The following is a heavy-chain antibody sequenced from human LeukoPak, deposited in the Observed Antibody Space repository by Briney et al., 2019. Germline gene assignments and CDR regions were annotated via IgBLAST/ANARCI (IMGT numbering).Heavy chain of an antibody. CDR1: GFTFSSYS. CDR2: ISSSSSTI. CDR3: TTGNRTVTTRY. Sequence: PGGSLSLSCAASGFTFSSYSMNWVRQVPGKGLEWVSYISSSSSTIYYADSVKGRFTISRDNAKNSLYLQMNSLRAEDTAVYYCTTGNRTVTTRYWGQGTLVTVSS. D-gene: IGHD4-17*01. V-gene: IGHV3-48*01. J-gene: IGHJ4*02.